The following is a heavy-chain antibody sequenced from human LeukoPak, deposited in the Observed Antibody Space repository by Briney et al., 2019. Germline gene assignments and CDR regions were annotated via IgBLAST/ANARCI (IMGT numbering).Heavy chain of an antibody. D-gene: IGHD3-3*01. V-gene: IGHV4-59*01. CDR3: AIVRFGVVLDAFDI. Sequence: SETLSLTCTVSGGSISSYYWSWIRQPPGKGLEWIGYIYYSGSTNYNPSLKSRVTISVDTSKNQFSLKLSSVTAADTAVYYCAIVRFGVVLDAFDIWGQGTMVTVSS. J-gene: IGHJ3*02. CDR1: GGSISSYY. CDR2: IYYSGST.